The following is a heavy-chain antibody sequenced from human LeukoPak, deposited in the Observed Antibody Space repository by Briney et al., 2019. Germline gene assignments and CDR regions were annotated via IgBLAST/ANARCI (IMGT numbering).Heavy chain of an antibody. V-gene: IGHV1-2*02. CDR1: GYTFTGYY. Sequence: ASVKVSCKASGYTFTGYYMHWVRQAPGQGLEWMGWINPNSGGTNYAQKFQGRVTMTRDTSISTAYMELSRLRSDDTAVYYCARGLTVRYYYDSSGYPSLEAYWGQGTLVTVSS. CDR3: ARGLTVRYYYDSSGYPSLEAY. D-gene: IGHD3-22*01. J-gene: IGHJ4*02. CDR2: INPNSGGT.